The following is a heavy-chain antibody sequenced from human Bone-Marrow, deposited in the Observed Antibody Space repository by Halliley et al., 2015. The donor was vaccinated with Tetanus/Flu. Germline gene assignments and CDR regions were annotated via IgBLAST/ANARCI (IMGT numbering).Heavy chain of an antibody. CDR1: GFTFGSYA. CDR3: AKTRGYKFGYFFEF. D-gene: IGHD5-18*01. J-gene: IGHJ4*02. V-gene: IGHV3-23*01. CDR2: ISGSGDTS. Sequence: SLRLSCSASGFTFGSYAMNWVRQAPGQGLEWVSAISGSGDTSYYTDSVRGRFTVSRDNSNNTLYLLLNAVRAEDTAIYYCAKTRGYKFGYFFEFWGQGTFVTVSS.